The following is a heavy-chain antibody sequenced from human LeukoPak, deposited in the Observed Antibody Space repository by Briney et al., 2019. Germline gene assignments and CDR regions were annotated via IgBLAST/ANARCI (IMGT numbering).Heavy chain of an antibody. J-gene: IGHJ6*03. Sequence: GGSLRLSCAASGFTFSAFNMNWVRRTPGKGLEWVSSITTSSSHIFYADSVRGRFTISRDNADSSLYLQMSSLRDEDTAVYYCARDPYSGGYGAYYYYYMDLWGKGTTVTVSS. CDR1: GFTFSAFN. V-gene: IGHV3-21*01. CDR3: ARDPYSGGYGAYYYYYMDL. CDR2: ITTSSSHI. D-gene: IGHD5-12*01.